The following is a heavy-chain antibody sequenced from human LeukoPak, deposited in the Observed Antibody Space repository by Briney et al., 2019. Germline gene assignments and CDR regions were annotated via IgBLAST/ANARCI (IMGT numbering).Heavy chain of an antibody. V-gene: IGHV3-23*01. CDR1: GFTFSRYA. D-gene: IGHD6-13*01. CDR3: AKDLGYSKSYGVDV. J-gene: IGHJ6*02. CDR2: ISGGGGSI. Sequence: GGSLRLSCAASGFTFSRYAISWVRQAPGKGLEWVSAISGGGGSIYYADSVKGRFTISADNSKNTVYLQMNSLRAEDTAVYYCAKDLGYSKSYGVDVWGQGTTVTVSS.